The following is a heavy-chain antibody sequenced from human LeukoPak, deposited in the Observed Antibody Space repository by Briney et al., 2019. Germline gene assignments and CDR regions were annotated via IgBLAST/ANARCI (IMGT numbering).Heavy chain of an antibody. J-gene: IGHJ4*02. Sequence: PSGGSLRLSCAASGFTFSSYGMHWVRQAPGKGLEWVSGISSSGGSTYYADSVKGRFTISRDNSKNTLYLQMNSLRAEDTAIYYCAKDKQQLASFDYWGQGTLVTVSS. CDR3: AKDKQQLASFDY. D-gene: IGHD6-13*01. CDR2: ISSSGGST. V-gene: IGHV3-23*01. CDR1: GFTFSSYG.